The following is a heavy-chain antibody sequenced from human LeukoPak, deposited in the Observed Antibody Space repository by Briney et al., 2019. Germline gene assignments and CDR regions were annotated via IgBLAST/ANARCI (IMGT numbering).Heavy chain of an antibody. CDR3: ARGSGWRSNFYYYMDV. CDR2: MNPNNGDT. Sequence: ASVKVSCKASGYSFISSDISWVRQAPGQGLEWMGWMNPNNGDTEYAQKFQGRLTITTNTATSTAYMELRSLTIEDTAVYYCARGSGWRSNFYYYMDVWSKGTTVTVSS. CDR1: GYSFISSD. D-gene: IGHD6-19*01. J-gene: IGHJ6*03. V-gene: IGHV1-8*03.